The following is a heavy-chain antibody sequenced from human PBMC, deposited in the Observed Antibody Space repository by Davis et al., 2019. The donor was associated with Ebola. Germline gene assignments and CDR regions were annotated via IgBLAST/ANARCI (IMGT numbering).Heavy chain of an antibody. V-gene: IGHV3-48*03. CDR2: ISGTGTST. D-gene: IGHD3-9*01. J-gene: IGHJ4*02. CDR1: GFTFYRYE. CDR3: ARDAFSLSRYDTEDH. Sequence: GESLKISCAASGFTFYRYEMNWVRQAPGKGLEWVSYISGTGTSTFYAASVKGRFTISRDNARDSLYLQMGSLRVEDTAIYYCARDAFSLSRYDTEDHWGQGTLVTVSS.